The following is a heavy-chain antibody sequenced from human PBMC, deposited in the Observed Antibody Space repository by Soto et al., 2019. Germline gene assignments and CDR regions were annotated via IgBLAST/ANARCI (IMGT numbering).Heavy chain of an antibody. CDR1: GFTFSSDR. V-gene: IGHV3-7*01. CDR3: ARGVH. Sequence: EVQLVESGGGLVQPGGSLRLSCAASGFTFSSDRMSWVRQAPGRGLEWVANIKHDGSEKYYVDSVMDRFTISRDNAKNSLSLQMNSLRAEDTAVYYCARGVHWGQGTLVTVSS. J-gene: IGHJ4*02. D-gene: IGHD6-6*01. CDR2: IKHDGSEK.